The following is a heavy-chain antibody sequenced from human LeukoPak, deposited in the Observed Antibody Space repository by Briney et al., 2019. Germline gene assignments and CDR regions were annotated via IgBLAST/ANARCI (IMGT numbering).Heavy chain of an antibody. D-gene: IGHD4-23*01. CDR1: GYSTSSGYY. CDR3: ARDGYGGNPSDY. CDR2: IYHSGST. Sequence: SETLSLTCTVSGYSTSSGYYWGWIRQPPGKGLEWIGSIYHSGSTYYNPSLKSRVTISVDTSKNQFSLKLSSVTAADTAVYYCARDGYGGNPSDYWGQGTLVTVSS. V-gene: IGHV4-38-2*02. J-gene: IGHJ4*02.